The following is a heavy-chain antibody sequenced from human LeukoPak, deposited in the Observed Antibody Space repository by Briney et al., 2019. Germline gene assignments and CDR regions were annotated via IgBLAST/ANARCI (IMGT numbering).Heavy chain of an antibody. CDR1: GFTFSSYA. D-gene: IGHD6-13*01. J-gene: IGHJ4*02. V-gene: IGHV3-23*01. CDR3: AKAAAAAGWLLYYFDY. Sequence: PGGSLRLSCAASGFTFSSYAMSWVRQAPGKGLEWVSAISGSGGSTYYADSVKGRFTISRDNSKNTLYLQMNSLRAEDTAVYYCAKAAAAAGWLLYYFDYWGQGTLVTVSS. CDR2: ISGSGGST.